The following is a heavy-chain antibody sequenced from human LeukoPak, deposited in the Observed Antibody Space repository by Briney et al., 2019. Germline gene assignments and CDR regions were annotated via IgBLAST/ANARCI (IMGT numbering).Heavy chain of an antibody. V-gene: IGHV3-66*01. J-gene: IGHJ6*02. CDR2: IYSGGRT. Sequence: GSLRLSCAASGFTVSSSYMSWVRQAPGKGLEWVSVIYSGGRTYYAESVKGRFTISRDNSKNTVYLQMNSLRVEDTAVYYCARDPPSQNYYYGMDAWGQGTTVTVSS. CDR3: ARDPPSQNYYYGMDA. CDR1: GFTVSSSY.